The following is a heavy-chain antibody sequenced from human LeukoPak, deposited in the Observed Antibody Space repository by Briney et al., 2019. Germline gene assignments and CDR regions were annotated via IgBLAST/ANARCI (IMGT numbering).Heavy chain of an antibody. CDR3: ATDLEPDYYGSVTRYFDY. V-gene: IGHV1-24*01. CDR1: GYTFTSYD. J-gene: IGHJ4*02. CDR2: LDPGDGET. Sequence: ASVKVSCKASGYTFTSYDINWVRQATGKGLEWMAGLDPGDGETIFAQKFQGRLSLTEDTSTDTAYMELSSLRSDDTAVYYCATDLEPDYYGSVTRYFDYWGQGTLVTVSS. D-gene: IGHD3-10*01.